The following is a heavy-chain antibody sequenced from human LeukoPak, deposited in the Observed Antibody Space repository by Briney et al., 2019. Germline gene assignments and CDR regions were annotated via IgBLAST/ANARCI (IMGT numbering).Heavy chain of an antibody. CDR1: GFTFSSYA. J-gene: IGHJ4*02. D-gene: IGHD5-24*01. CDR3: ARERDGRFFDY. CDR2: ISGSGGST. Sequence: PGGSLRLSCAASGFTFSSYAMSWVRQAPGKGLEWVSAISGSGGSTYYADSVKGRFTISRDNAKNSLRLQMNTLRAEDTAVYYCARERDGRFFDYWGQGTLVTVSS. V-gene: IGHV3-23*01.